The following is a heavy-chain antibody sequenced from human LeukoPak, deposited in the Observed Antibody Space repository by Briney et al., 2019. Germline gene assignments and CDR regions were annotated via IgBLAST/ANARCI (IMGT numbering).Heavy chain of an antibody. Sequence: SETLSLTCTVSAGSVSNGNYYWSWLRQPPGKALEWIGYIYYTGSIYYIPSLEGRVTISVDTSKNQFSVKLNSVTAADTAVYYCSRGYDNEKSAYWGQGTLVTVSS. CDR2: IYYTGSI. CDR3: SRGYDNEKSAY. D-gene: IGHD3-22*01. J-gene: IGHJ4*02. CDR1: AGSVSNGNYY. V-gene: IGHV4-61*01.